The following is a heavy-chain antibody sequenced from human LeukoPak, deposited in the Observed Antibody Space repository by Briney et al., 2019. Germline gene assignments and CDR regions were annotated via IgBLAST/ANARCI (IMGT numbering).Heavy chain of an antibody. Sequence: PGGSLRLSCAVSGFTVSNNHLTWVRQAPGKGLECVSNIYDTGTTYYADSVKGRVSISRDNAKNTVYLQMNSLRAEDTAVYYCAKVRSIAAAEAIDYWGQGTLVTVSS. V-gene: IGHV3-66*01. CDR1: GFTVSNNH. CDR3: AKVRSIAAAEAIDY. J-gene: IGHJ4*02. D-gene: IGHD6-13*01. CDR2: IYDTGTT.